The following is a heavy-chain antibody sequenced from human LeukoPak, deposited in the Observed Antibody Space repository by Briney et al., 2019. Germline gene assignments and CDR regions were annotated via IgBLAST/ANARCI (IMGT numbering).Heavy chain of an antibody. J-gene: IGHJ4*02. Sequence: GRSLRLSCAASGFTFSSYGMHWVRQAPGKGLEWVAVIWYDGSNKYYADSVKGRFTISRDNSKNTLYLQMNSLRAEDTAVYYCAKDYDILTGYGAPGSPFDYWGQGTLVTVSS. D-gene: IGHD3-9*01. CDR2: IWYDGSNK. CDR3: AKDYDILTGYGAPGSPFDY. CDR1: GFTFSSYG. V-gene: IGHV3-33*06.